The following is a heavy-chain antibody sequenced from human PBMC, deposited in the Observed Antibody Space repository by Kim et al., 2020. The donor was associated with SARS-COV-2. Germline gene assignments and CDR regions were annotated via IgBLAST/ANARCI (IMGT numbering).Heavy chain of an antibody. CDR1: GGSVSSYY. V-gene: IGHV4-59*08. CDR3: ARRSYTRIWYYFDY. Sequence: SETLSLTCTVSGGSVSSYYWNWIRQPPGKGLEWIGYMYNSVNTEYNPSLKSRVTMSVDTSKNQFSLKLSSVTAADTAVYFCARRSYTRIWYYFDYWGRGTLVTVSS. J-gene: IGHJ4*02. D-gene: IGHD6-13*01. CDR2: MYNSVNT.